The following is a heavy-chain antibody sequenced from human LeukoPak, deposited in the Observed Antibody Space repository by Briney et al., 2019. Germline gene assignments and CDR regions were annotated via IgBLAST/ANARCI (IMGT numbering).Heavy chain of an antibody. D-gene: IGHD4-17*01. J-gene: IGHJ5*02. CDR1: GFTFSSYA. CDR2: ISGSGDST. Sequence: SGGSLRLSCAASGFTFSSYAMSWVRQAPGKGLEWVSAISGSGDSTYYADSVKGRFTISRDNSKNTLYLQINSLRAEDTAIYYCAKGMGVRSPLGPWGQGTLVTVSS. CDR3: AKGMGVRSPLGP. V-gene: IGHV3-23*01.